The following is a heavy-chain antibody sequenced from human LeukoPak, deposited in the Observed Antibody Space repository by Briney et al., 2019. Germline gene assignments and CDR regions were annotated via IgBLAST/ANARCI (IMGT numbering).Heavy chain of an antibody. CDR2: IWYDGSNK. V-gene: IGHV3-33*08. D-gene: IGHD4-17*01. Sequence: GGSLRLSCAASGFSFSSYWMTWVRQAPGKGLEWVAVIWYDGSNKYYADSVKGRFTISRDNSKNTLYLQMNSLRAEDTAVYYCARPYGRQTRYYYMDVWGKGTTVTVSS. J-gene: IGHJ6*03. CDR3: ARPYGRQTRYYYMDV. CDR1: GFSFSSYW.